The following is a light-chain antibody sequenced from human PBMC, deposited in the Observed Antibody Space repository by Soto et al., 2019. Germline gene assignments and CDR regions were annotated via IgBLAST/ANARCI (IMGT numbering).Light chain of an antibody. Sequence: QAVVTQEPSLTVSPGGTVSLXXXSXTGAVTSTHYPYWFQQKPGQAPRTLIYDTSNRHSWTPARFSGSLLGGKAALTLSGAQPEDEADYYCLXXSSGARVFGGGTKLTVL. CDR2: DTS. CDR1: TGAVTSTHY. V-gene: IGLV7-46*01. J-gene: IGLJ3*02. CDR3: LXXSSGARV.